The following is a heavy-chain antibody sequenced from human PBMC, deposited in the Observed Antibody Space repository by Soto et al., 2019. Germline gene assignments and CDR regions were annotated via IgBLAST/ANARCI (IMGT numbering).Heavy chain of an antibody. CDR3: XHRPRGYAYYFDY. V-gene: IGHV2-5*02. D-gene: IGHD5-12*01. CDR1: GFSLSTRGVA. CDR2: IYWDEDK. Sequence: QITLKESGPTLVKPTQTLTLTCTFSGFSLSTRGVAVGWFRQPPGKALEWLALIYWDEDKWYSPSLKSRLTXXXXXXXXXXXXXXXXXXXXXXXXXXXXHRPRGYAYYFDYWGQGTLVTVSS. J-gene: IGHJ4*02.